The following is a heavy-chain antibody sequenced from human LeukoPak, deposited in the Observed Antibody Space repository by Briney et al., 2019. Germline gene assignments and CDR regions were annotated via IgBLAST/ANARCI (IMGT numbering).Heavy chain of an antibody. Sequence: PSETLSLTCAVSGDSISSSHWWSRGRQSPGEGLEWIGEIYHSGNTTYNPSLKSRAAISLDKSSNQFSLRLTSVTAADTAMYFCAREEMPGKFDYWGQGTLVTVSS. V-gene: IGHV4-4*02. CDR3: AREEMPGKFDY. J-gene: IGHJ4*02. CDR1: GDSISSSHW. D-gene: IGHD1-26*01. CDR2: IYHSGNT.